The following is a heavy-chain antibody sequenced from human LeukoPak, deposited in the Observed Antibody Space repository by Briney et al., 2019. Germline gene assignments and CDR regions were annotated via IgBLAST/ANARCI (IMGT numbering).Heavy chain of an antibody. CDR1: GFSLSASGVG. J-gene: IGHJ4*02. V-gene: IGHV2-5*02. Sequence: ESGPTLVNPTQTLTLTRTFSGFSLSASGVGVAWIRQPPGKALEWLALIYWDDDKRYSPSLKSRLTITKDTSKNQVVLTMTNMDPVDTATYYCAHVNYYGSGGYYRYFDYWGQGTLVTVSS. CDR3: AHVNYYGSGGYYRYFDY. CDR2: IYWDDDK. D-gene: IGHD3-10*01.